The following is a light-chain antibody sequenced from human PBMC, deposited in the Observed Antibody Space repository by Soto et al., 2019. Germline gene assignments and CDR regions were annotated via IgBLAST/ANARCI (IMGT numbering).Light chain of an antibody. J-gene: IGKJ4*02. V-gene: IGKV3-15*01. CDR1: QIVSSK. Sequence: IVMTQSPATLSVSPGEGATLSCRASQIVSSKLAGYQQKPGQAPRLLIYGASTRATGIPARFSGSGSGTEFTLIISSLQAEDSAVYYFQKRQMWQITLGGGTKVDIK. CDR2: GAS. CDR3: QKRQMWQIT.